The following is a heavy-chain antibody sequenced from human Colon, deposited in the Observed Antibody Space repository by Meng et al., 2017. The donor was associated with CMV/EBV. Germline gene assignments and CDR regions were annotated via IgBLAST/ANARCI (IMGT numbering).Heavy chain of an antibody. J-gene: IGHJ4*02. CDR2: MNPNSGDT. V-gene: IGHV1-2*02. CDR1: GYPFTIHY. D-gene: IGHD5/OR15-5a*01. CDR3: ATLSIYDSTISDF. Sequence: CKTSGYPFTIHYIHWVRQAPGRGLEWMGWMNPNSGDTNYAQKSQDRVEMTRDTTVNTAYLDLTSLRSADTAVYYCATLSIYDSTISDFWGQGTLVTVSS.